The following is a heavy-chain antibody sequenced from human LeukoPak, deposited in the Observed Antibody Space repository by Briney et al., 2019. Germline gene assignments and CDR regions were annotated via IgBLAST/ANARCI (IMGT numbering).Heavy chain of an antibody. D-gene: IGHD3-10*01. J-gene: IGHJ6*03. V-gene: IGHV1-2*02. CDR2: INPNSGGT. Sequence: ASVKVSCKASGYTFTGYYMHWVRQAPGQGLEWMGWINPNSGGTNYAQKFQGRVTMTRDTSISTAYMELSRLRSDDTAVYYCASSVVRGVISYYYYMDVWGKGTTVTISS. CDR1: GYTFTGYY. CDR3: ASSVVRGVISYYYYMDV.